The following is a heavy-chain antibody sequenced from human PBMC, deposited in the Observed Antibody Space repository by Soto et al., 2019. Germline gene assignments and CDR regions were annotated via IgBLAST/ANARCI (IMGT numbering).Heavy chain of an antibody. J-gene: IGHJ5*02. V-gene: IGHV1-69*06. CDR2: IIPIFGTT. CDR1: GGTLGSDA. CDR3: ARDRTDSGYYTNWLDP. D-gene: IGHD3-22*01. Sequence: SVKVSCKASGGTLGSDAITWVRQAPGQGLEWVGRIIPIFGTTNYAQNLQGRVTISADKSTLTSYMELHSLTSDDTALYYCARDRTDSGYYTNWLDPWGQGTQVTVSS.